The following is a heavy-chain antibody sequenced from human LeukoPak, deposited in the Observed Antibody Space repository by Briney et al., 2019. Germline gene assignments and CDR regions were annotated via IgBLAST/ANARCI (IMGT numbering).Heavy chain of an antibody. J-gene: IGHJ4*02. CDR3: ARDPVEWELLLDY. CDR2: MNIDGSEK. CDR1: GFTFSSYW. Sequence: GGSLRLSCAASGFTFSSYWMGWVRQAPGKRLGWVANMNIDGSEKYYADSAKGRFTISRDNARNSVYLQMNSLRVEDTAVYYCARDPVEWELLLDYWGQGTLVTVSS. D-gene: IGHD1-26*01. V-gene: IGHV3-7*01.